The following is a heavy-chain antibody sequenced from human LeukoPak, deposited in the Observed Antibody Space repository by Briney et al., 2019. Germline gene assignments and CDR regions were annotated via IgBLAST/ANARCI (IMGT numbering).Heavy chain of an antibody. Sequence: GGSLRLSCSGSGFTFSHHWMTWVRQAPGKRLEWVANIKFDGSEKFYGDSVKGRFTISRDNAKNSLYLQMNSLRAEDTATYFCVGARSSLWSRQVSIWFDPWGQGTLVTVSS. CDR1: GFTFSHHW. CDR2: IKFDGSEK. V-gene: IGHV3-7*01. J-gene: IGHJ5*02. CDR3: VGARSSLWSRQVSIWFDP. D-gene: IGHD2-2*01.